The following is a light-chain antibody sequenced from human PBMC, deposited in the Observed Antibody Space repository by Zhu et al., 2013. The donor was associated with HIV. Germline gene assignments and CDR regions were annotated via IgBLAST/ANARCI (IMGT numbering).Light chain of an antibody. J-gene: IGLJ3*02. CDR2: EVS. Sequence: QSALTQPPSVSGSPGQSVTISCTGTSSDVGSYNRVSWYQQPPGTAPKLMIYEVSNRPSGVPDRFSGSKSGNTASLTVSGLQAEDEADYYCSSYAGSNNLVFGGGTKLTV. CDR3: SSYAGSNNLV. CDR1: SSDVGSYNR. V-gene: IGLV2-18*02.